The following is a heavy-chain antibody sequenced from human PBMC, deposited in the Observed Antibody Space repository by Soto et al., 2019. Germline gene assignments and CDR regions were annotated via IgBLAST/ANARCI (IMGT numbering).Heavy chain of an antibody. Sequence: GGSLRLSCAASGFTFSSYGMHWVRQVPGKGLEWVAVISYDGSNKYYADSVKGRFTISRDNSKNTLYLQMNSLRAEDTAVYYCAKEGPWIQPGYYYYGMDVWGQGTTVT. CDR1: GFTFSSYG. CDR2: ISYDGSNK. CDR3: AKEGPWIQPGYYYYGMDV. V-gene: IGHV3-30*18. D-gene: IGHD5-18*01. J-gene: IGHJ6*02.